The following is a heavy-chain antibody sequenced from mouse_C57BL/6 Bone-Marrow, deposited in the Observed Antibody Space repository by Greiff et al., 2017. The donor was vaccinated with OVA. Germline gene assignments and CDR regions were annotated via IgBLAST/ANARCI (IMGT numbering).Heavy chain of an antibody. CDR1: GFSLSTSGMG. CDR3: ARRSDSSGYFAY. V-gene: IGHV8-12*01. D-gene: IGHD3-2*02. CDR2: IYWDDDK. J-gene: IGHJ3*01. Sequence: QVTLKESGPGILQSSQTLSLTCSFSGFSLSTSGMGVSWIRQPSGKGLEWLAHIYWDDDKRYNPFLKSRLTISKDTSRNQVFLKINSVDTTETSEDYCARRSDSSGYFAYWGQGTLVTVSA.